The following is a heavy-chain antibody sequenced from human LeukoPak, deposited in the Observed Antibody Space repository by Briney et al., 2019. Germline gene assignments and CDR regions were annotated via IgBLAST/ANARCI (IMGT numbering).Heavy chain of an antibody. CDR3: AREISGSYYNPLGYMDV. V-gene: IGHV4-4*07. D-gene: IGHD3-10*01. Sequence: SETLSLTCTVSGVSISLYYWNWIRQPAGKGLEWIGRIFTSGITNYNPSLKSRVTMSVDTSKSQFSLALSSVPAADTAVYYCAREISGSYYNPLGYMDVWGKGTTVTVAS. J-gene: IGHJ6*03. CDR2: IFTSGIT. CDR1: GVSISLYY.